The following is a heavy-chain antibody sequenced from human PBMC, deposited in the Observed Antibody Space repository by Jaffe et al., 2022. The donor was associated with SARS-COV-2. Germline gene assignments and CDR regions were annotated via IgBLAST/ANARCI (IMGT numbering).Heavy chain of an antibody. Sequence: QVQLVESGGGVVQPGRSLRLSCAASGFTFSSYGMHWVRQAPGKGLEWVAVIWYDGSNKYYADSVKGRFTISRDNSKNTLYLQMNSLRAEDTAVYYCARAQTIFGVVIRFALDYWGQGTLVTVSS. V-gene: IGHV3-33*01. CDR3: ARAQTIFGVVIRFALDY. CDR2: IWYDGSNK. D-gene: IGHD3-3*01. CDR1: GFTFSSYG. J-gene: IGHJ4*02.